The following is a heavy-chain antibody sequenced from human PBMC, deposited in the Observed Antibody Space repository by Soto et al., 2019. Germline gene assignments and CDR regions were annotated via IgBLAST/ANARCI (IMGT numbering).Heavy chain of an antibody. Sequence: GGSLRLSCAASGFTFSSYAMSWVRQAPGKGLEWVSAISGSGGSTYYADSVKGRFTISRDNSKNTLYLQMNSLGAEDTAVYYCAKDRGGYCSGGSCYSDDYGDYVGYYYYGMDVWGQGTTVTVSS. CDR2: ISGSGGST. D-gene: IGHD2-15*01. CDR1: GFTFSSYA. CDR3: AKDRGGYCSGGSCYSDDYGDYVGYYYYGMDV. V-gene: IGHV3-23*01. J-gene: IGHJ6*02.